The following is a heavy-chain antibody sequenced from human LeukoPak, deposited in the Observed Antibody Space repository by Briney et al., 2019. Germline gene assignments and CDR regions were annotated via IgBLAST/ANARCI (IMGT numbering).Heavy chain of an antibody. D-gene: IGHD4-23*01. CDR3: ARAPYGGNQYFQH. J-gene: IGHJ1*01. V-gene: IGHV4-4*07. CDR1: GGPITTYY. Sequence: SETLSLTCTVSGGPITTYYWSWVRQPAGKGLEWIGLIYASGSTTYNPSLKSRVTMSVDTSKNQFSLKLSSVTAADTAVYYCARAPYGGNQYFQHWGQGTLVTVSS. CDR2: IYASGST.